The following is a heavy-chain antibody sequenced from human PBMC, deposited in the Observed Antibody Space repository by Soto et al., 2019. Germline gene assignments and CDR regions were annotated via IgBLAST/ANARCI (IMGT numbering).Heavy chain of an antibody. CDR3: ARDQSSGVFDY. Sequence: QVQLVQSGGEVKQPGASVRVSCKATGYTFINSAIAWVRQAPGQGLEWMGWISPYNGNTNYAQRVQGRGTITTDTSTSTAYMEIRSLRSDDTAVYYCARDQSSGVFDYWGQGTLVTVST. CDR2: ISPYNGNT. D-gene: IGHD3-22*01. V-gene: IGHV1-18*01. CDR1: GYTFINSA. J-gene: IGHJ4*02.